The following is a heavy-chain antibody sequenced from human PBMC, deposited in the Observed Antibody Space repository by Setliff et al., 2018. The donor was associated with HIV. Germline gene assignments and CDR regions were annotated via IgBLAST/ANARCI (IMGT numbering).Heavy chain of an antibody. Sequence: AASVKVSCKASGGTFSSYAISWVRQAPGQGLEWMGGIIPIFGTANYAQKFQGRVTITADESTSTAYMELSSLRSEDTAVYYCARTPRITIFGVASPGAFDIWGQGTMVT. CDR3: ARTPRITIFGVASPGAFDI. CDR2: IIPIFGTA. V-gene: IGHV1-69*13. J-gene: IGHJ3*02. CDR1: GGTFSSYA. D-gene: IGHD3-3*01.